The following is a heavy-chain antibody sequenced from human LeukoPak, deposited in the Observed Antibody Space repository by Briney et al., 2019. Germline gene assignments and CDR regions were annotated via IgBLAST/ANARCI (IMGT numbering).Heavy chain of an antibody. CDR2: IYYSGST. CDR3: ARHEAYDSSGYHLAHFDY. Sequence: VKPSETLSLTCTVSGGSISSSSYYWGWIRQPPGKGLEWIGSIYYSGSTYYNPSLKSRVTISVDTSKNQFSLKLSSVTAADTAVYYCARHEAYDSSGYHLAHFDYWGQGTLVTVSS. D-gene: IGHD3-22*01. CDR1: GGSISSSSYY. J-gene: IGHJ4*02. V-gene: IGHV4-39*01.